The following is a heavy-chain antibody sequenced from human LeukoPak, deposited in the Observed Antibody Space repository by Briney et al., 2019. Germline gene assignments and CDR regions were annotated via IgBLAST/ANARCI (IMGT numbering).Heavy chain of an antibody. Sequence: GGSLRLSCAASGFTFSSYWMHWVRQAPGKGLVWVSRINSDGSSTSYADSVKGRFTISRDNSKNTLYLQMNSLRAEDTAVYYCASTLAARDAFDIWGQGTMVTVSS. D-gene: IGHD6-6*01. CDR1: GFTFSSYW. CDR2: INSDGSST. J-gene: IGHJ3*02. V-gene: IGHV3-74*01. CDR3: ASTLAARDAFDI.